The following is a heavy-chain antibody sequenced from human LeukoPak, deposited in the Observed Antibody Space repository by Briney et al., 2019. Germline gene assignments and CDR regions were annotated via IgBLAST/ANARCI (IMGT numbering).Heavy chain of an antibody. CDR1: GFTFSSYG. Sequence: PGGSLRLSCAASGFTFSSYGMHWVRQAPGKGLEWVAFIRYDGSNKYYADSVKGRFTISRDNSKNTLYLQVNSLRAEDTAVYYCAKDRIVLMVYAISSFDYWGQGTLVTVSS. J-gene: IGHJ4*02. CDR3: AKDRIVLMVYAISSFDY. CDR2: IRYDGSNK. D-gene: IGHD2-8*01. V-gene: IGHV3-30*02.